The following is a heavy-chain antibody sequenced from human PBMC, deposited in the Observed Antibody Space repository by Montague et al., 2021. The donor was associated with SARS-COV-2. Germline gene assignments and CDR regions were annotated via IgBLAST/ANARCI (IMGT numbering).Heavy chain of an antibody. Sequence: TLSLTCTASGGSISIGDYYWTWIRQLPGKGLEWMGYMSYIGNTYYNPSLKSRVTISVDTSQNQFSLKLSSVTAADTAIYYCAKYSGHDRWFDPWGPGTLVTVSS. CDR2: MSYIGNT. D-gene: IGHD5-12*01. J-gene: IGHJ5*02. CDR3: AKYSGHDRWFDP. V-gene: IGHV4-31*03. CDR1: GGSISIGDYY.